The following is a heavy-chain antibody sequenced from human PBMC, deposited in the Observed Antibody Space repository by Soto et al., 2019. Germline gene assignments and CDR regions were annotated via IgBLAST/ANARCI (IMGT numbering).Heavy chain of an antibody. CDR3: AGGPRGVPSWFDP. CDR2: IYCIGSS. V-gene: IGHV4-31*03. J-gene: IGHJ5*02. Sequence: SETLSLTCTVSGIPINSGSYHWTWIRQHPGKGLEWIGYIYCIGSSYRNTSPESRVTISVDTSKNQFSLRLTSVTAADTAVYYCAGGPRGVPSWFDPWGQGTLVTVSS. CDR1: GIPINSGSYH. D-gene: IGHD2-2*01.